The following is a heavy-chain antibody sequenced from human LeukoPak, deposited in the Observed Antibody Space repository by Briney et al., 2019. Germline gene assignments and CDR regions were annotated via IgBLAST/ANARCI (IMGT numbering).Heavy chain of an antibody. CDR2: ISAYNGNT. D-gene: IGHD3-3*01. J-gene: IGHJ4*02. CDR1: GYTFTSYG. CDR3: ARVLIGNRAYYDFWSGYLDFDY. Sequence: ASVEVSCKASGYTFTSYGISWVRQAPGQGLEWMGWISAYNGNTNYAQKLQGRVTMTTDTSTSTAYMELRSLRSDDTAVYYCARVLIGNRAYYDFWSGYLDFDYWGQGTLVTVSS. V-gene: IGHV1-18*01.